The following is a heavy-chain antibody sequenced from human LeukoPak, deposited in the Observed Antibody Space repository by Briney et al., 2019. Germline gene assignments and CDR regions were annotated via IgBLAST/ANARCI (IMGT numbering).Heavy chain of an antibody. V-gene: IGHV3-21*06. CDR2: ITTSRDQ. Sequence: GGPLRLSCAASGFIFSDYSMGWVRQAPGKGLEWVSSITTSRDQYHADSVKGRFTVSRDNAKSSVYLQMDSLRADDTAVYYCARDSYCPNDVCYDYWGQGVLVTVS. D-gene: IGHD2-8*01. J-gene: IGHJ4*02. CDR1: GFIFSDYS. CDR3: ARDSYCPNDVCYDY.